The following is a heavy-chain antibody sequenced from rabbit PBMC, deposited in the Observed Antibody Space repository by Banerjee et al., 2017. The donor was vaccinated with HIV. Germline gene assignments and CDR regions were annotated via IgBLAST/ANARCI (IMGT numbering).Heavy chain of an antibody. CDR1: GFSFSSSDY. CDR3: ARGGDAGTPYWNFNL. CDR2: IYTGDGKV. V-gene: IGHV1S40*01. D-gene: IGHD4-2*01. Sequence: QSLEESGGDLVKPGASLTLTCTASGFSFSSSDYMFWVRQAPGKGLEWIAWIYTGDGKVYYAGWAKGRFTISTTSSTVDLKMTSLPAADAATYFCARGGDAGTPYWNFNLWGPGTLVTVS. J-gene: IGHJ4*01.